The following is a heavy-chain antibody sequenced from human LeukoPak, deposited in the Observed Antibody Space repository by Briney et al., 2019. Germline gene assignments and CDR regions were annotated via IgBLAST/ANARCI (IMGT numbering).Heavy chain of an antibody. V-gene: IGHV5-51*01. J-gene: IGHJ4*02. CDR3: ATFYNYGDFFDC. Sequence: GESLKISCQGSGYSFTSQWIAWVRQMPGKGLQWMGIIYPDDSDIRYNPSFQGQVTMSADKSVNVAYLQWSSLKASDTAIYYCATFYNYGDFFDCWGQGTLVTVSS. D-gene: IGHD4-17*01. CDR2: IYPDDSDI. CDR1: GYSFTSQW.